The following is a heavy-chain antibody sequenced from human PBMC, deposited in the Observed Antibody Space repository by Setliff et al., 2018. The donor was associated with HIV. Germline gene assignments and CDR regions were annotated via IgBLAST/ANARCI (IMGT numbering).Heavy chain of an antibody. V-gene: IGHV1-69*10. D-gene: IGHD2-21*02. Sequence: SVKVSCKSSGGSFNTFGLHWVRQAPGQGLEWVGGIIPVLRVETYARSSEGRVKITADKSTKTAFMELTNLGSDDTAIYYCARERVQCTDDCYHFHDWGQGTRVT. CDR3: ARERVQCTDDCYHFHD. CDR1: GGSFNTFG. J-gene: IGHJ1*01. CDR2: IIPVLRVE.